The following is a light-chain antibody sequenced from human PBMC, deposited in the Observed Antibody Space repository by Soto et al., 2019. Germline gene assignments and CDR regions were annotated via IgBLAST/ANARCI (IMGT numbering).Light chain of an antibody. Sequence: EIVMTQSPATLSVSPGERATLSCRASQSVSSNLAWYQQKPGQAPRLLIYGASTRATGIPARFSGSGSGTEFTLTISSLQSEDFAVYHCQQYNNWPPGTFGVGTQVEIK. CDR1: QSVSSN. CDR2: GAS. J-gene: IGKJ4*01. V-gene: IGKV3-15*01. CDR3: QQYNNWPPGT.